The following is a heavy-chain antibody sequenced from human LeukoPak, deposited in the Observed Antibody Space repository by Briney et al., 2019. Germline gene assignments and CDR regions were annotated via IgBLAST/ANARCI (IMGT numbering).Heavy chain of an antibody. CDR1: GYTFTGYY. Sequence: ASVKVSCKASGYTFTGYYIHWVRQAPGQGLEWMGWINPNSGGTNYAQKFQGRVTMTRDTSISTAYMELSRLTSDDTAVYYCARGLYYYGSGSYYYYYYMDVWGKGTTVTISS. CDR2: INPNSGGT. J-gene: IGHJ6*03. V-gene: IGHV1-2*02. D-gene: IGHD3-10*01. CDR3: ARGLYYYGSGSYYYYYYMDV.